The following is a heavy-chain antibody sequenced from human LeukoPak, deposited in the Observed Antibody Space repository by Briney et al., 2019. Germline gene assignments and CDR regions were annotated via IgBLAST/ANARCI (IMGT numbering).Heavy chain of an antibody. CDR3: ARWSDCGGDCHILDY. V-gene: IGHV4-59*01. J-gene: IGHJ4*02. CDR2: IYYSGST. CDR1: GGSISSYY. D-gene: IGHD2-21*02. Sequence: SETLSLTCTVSGGSISSYYWSWIRQPPGKGLEWIGYIYYSGSTNYNPSLKSRVTISVDTSENQFSLKLSSVTAADTAVYYCARWSDCGGDCHILDYWGQGILVTVSS.